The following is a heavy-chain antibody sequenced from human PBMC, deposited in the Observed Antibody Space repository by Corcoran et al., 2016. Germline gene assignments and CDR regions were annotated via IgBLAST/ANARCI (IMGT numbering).Heavy chain of an antibody. CDR1: GFTFSSYS. CDR2: ISSSSTI. J-gene: IGHJ6*02. Sequence: EVQLVESGGGLVQPGGSLRLSCAASGFTFSSYSMNWVRQAPGKGLEWVSYISSSSTIYYADSVKGRFTISRDNAKNSLYLQMNSLRAEDTAVYYCAGGYSSGWYIYYGMDVWGQGTTVTVSS. CDR3: AGGYSSGWYIYYGMDV. V-gene: IGHV3-48*04. D-gene: IGHD6-19*01.